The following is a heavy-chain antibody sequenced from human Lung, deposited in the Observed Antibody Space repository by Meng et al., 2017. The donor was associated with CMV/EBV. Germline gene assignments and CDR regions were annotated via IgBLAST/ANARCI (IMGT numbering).Heavy chain of an antibody. Sequence: GSLRLSXTVSGGSISSYYWSWIRQPPGKGLEWIGYIYYSGSTNYNPSLKSRVTISVDTSKNQFSLKLSSVTAADTAVYYCARDCSSTSCLDAFDIWGQGTMVTVSS. CDR1: GGSISSYY. V-gene: IGHV4-59*01. CDR2: IYYSGST. D-gene: IGHD2-2*01. CDR3: ARDCSSTSCLDAFDI. J-gene: IGHJ3*02.